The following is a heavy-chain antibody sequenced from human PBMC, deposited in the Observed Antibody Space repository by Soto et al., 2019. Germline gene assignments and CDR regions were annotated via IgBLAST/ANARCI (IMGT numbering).Heavy chain of an antibody. CDR1: GFTFSTYS. CDR2: ISSSSSYI. D-gene: IGHD3-3*01. CDR3: ARDGFDFWSGYYTVLFDY. J-gene: IGHJ4*02. V-gene: IGHV3-21*01. Sequence: PGGSLRLSCAASGFTFSTYSMNWVRQAPGKGLEWVSSISSSSSYIYYGDSVKGRFTISRDNAKNSLYLQMNSLRAEDTAVYYCARDGFDFWSGYYTVLFDYWGQGTLVTVSS.